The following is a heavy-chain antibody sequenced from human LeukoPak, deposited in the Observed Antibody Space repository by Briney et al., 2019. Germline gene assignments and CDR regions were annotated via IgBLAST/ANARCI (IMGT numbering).Heavy chain of an antibody. Sequence: GGSLRLSCAASGFTFSNYALTWVRQAPGRGLEWVSSISGAGTYYADSVKGRFSISRDNYKNTLYLQMSSLRAEDTAVYYCARDPNGNYVGAFDFQRWGQGTLVTVSS. V-gene: IGHV3-23*01. CDR1: GFTFSNYA. D-gene: IGHD4-17*01. CDR3: ARDPNGNYVGAFDFQR. J-gene: IGHJ1*01. CDR2: ISGAGT.